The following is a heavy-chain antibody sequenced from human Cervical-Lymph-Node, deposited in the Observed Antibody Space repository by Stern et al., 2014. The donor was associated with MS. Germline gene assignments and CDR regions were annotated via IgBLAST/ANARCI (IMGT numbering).Heavy chain of an antibody. Sequence: QVQLVQSGAEVKKPGASVKVSCTASGYTFSDYAISWVRQAPGQGLEWMAWISAYNGETNYAQKVQGRVSLTTDTATSTAYMELRSLRSDDTAVYYCAVLSVDADFYYWGQGSLVIFSS. D-gene: IGHD5-18*01. CDR3: AVLSVDADFYY. CDR1: GYTFSDYA. CDR2: ISAYNGET. V-gene: IGHV1-18*01. J-gene: IGHJ4*02.